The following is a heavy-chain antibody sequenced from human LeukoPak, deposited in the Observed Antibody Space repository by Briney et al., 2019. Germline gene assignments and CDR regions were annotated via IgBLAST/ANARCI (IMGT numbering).Heavy chain of an antibody. CDR1: GGSFSGYY. Sequence: KPSETLSLTCAVYGGSFSGYYWSWIRQPPGKGLEWIGEINHSGSTNYNPSLKSRVTISVDTSKNQFSLKLSSVTAADTAVYYCARGARMRVSSSYHYWGQGTLVTVSS. D-gene: IGHD6-6*01. CDR3: ARGARMRVSSSYHY. J-gene: IGHJ4*02. CDR2: INHSGST. V-gene: IGHV4-34*01.